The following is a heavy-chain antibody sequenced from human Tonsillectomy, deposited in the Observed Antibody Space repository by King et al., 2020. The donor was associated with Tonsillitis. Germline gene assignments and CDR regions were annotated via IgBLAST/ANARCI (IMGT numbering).Heavy chain of an antibody. CDR3: ARLAPGGEAAAWLGWFDP. CDR1: GYSFTNYW. Sequence: QLVQSGAEVKKPGESLRISCRGSGYSFTNYWITWVRQVPGRGLEWLGNIDPSDSLSNNSPSSQGHVTISVDKSISTAYLQWTSLEASDTAIYYCARLAPGGEAAAWLGWFDPWGQGTVVTVSS. CDR2: IDPSDSLS. V-gene: IGHV5-10-1*01. D-gene: IGHD6-13*01. J-gene: IGHJ5*02.